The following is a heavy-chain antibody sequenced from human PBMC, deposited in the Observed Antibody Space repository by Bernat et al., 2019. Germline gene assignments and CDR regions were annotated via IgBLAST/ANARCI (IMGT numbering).Heavy chain of an antibody. Sequence: EVQLVESGGGLVKPGGSLRLSCAASGFTFSSYSINWVRQAPGKGLEWVSSISSSSTYIYYADSVKGRFTISRDNSKNTLYLQMNSLRAEDTAVYYCARERGVDIAMVALFYYYYGMDVWGQGTTVTVSS. CDR3: ARERGVDIAMVALFYYYYGMDV. CDR2: ISSSSTYI. D-gene: IGHD5-18*01. V-gene: IGHV3-21*02. CDR1: GFTFSSYS. J-gene: IGHJ6*02.